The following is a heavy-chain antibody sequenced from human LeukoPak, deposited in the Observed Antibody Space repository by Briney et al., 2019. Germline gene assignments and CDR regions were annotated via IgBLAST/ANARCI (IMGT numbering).Heavy chain of an antibody. J-gene: IGHJ5*02. D-gene: IGHD3-10*01. CDR1: AYTLTELS. V-gene: IGHV1-24*01. CDR3: ATARVNSVGNVWFDP. Sequence: GASVKVSCKVSAYTLTELSMHWVRQAPGKGLEWMGGFDPEDGETIYAQKFQGRVTMTEDTSTDTAYMELSSLRSEDTAVYYCATARVNSVGNVWFDPWGQGTLVTVSS. CDR2: FDPEDGET.